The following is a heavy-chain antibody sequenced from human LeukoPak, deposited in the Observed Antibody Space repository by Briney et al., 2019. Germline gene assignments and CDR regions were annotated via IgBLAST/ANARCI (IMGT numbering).Heavy chain of an antibody. CDR2: IYYSGST. CDR1: GGSISSSSYY. D-gene: IGHD6-25*01. Sequence: SETLSLTCTVSGGSISSSSYYWGWIRQPPGKGLEWIGSIYYSGSTYYNPSLKSRVTISVDTSKNQFSLKLSSVTAADTAVYYCARDDGPIAASLNWFDPWGQGTLVTVSP. V-gene: IGHV4-39*02. CDR3: ARDDGPIAASLNWFDP. J-gene: IGHJ5*02.